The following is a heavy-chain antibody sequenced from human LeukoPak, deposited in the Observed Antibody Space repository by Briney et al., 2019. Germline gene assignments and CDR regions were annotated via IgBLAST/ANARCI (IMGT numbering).Heavy chain of an antibody. CDR2: IYHSGST. Sequence: SETLSLTCTVSGGSISSYYWSWIRQPPGKGLEWIGEIYHSGSTNYNPSLKSRVTISVDKSTNQFSLNLSSVTAADTAVYYCAMTVDSSGYQSDAFDIWGQGTMVTVSS. D-gene: IGHD3-22*01. CDR3: AMTVDSSGYQSDAFDI. V-gene: IGHV4-59*12. CDR1: GGSISSYY. J-gene: IGHJ3*02.